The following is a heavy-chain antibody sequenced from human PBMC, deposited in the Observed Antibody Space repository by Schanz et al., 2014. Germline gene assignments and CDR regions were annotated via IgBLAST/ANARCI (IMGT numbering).Heavy chain of an antibody. CDR3: ARPSDSSWYMDV. D-gene: IGHD2-21*02. V-gene: IGHV3-21*01. CDR2: ISSSSSYI. Sequence: VQLVESGGGVVRPGGSLRLSCAGSGFTFSNYAIHWVRQAPGKGLEWVSSISSSSSYISYADSVKGRFTISRDNAKNSLYLQMNSLRAEDTAVYYCARPSDSSWYMDVWGKGTTVTVSS. J-gene: IGHJ6*03. CDR1: GFTFSNYA.